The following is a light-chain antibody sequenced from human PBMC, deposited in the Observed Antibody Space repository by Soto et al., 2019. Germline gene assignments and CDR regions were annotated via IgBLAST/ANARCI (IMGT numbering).Light chain of an antibody. Sequence: DIQMTQSPSTLSASVGDRVTITCRASQSISSWLAWYQQKPGKAPNLLNYKASTLGSGVPSRFSGGGSGTEFTLTISSLQPDDFATYYCQQHSSSSPYTFGQGTKLEIK. CDR3: QQHSSSSPYT. V-gene: IGKV1-5*03. J-gene: IGKJ2*01. CDR1: QSISSW. CDR2: KAS.